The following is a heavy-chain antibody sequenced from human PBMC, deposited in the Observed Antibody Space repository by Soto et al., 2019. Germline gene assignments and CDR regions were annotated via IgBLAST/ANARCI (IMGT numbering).Heavy chain of an antibody. D-gene: IGHD3-22*01. V-gene: IGHV5-51*01. CDR3: ARRLYDTSGYRYFDF. Sequence: GESLKISCKASGYSFSSDWIGWVRQIPGKGLEWMGIIFPDDSETRYSPSFQGKVSISVDKSITTAYLQWSSLKASDTAMYYCARRLYDTSGYRYFDFWGQGTLVTVSS. CDR2: IFPDDSET. CDR1: GYSFSSDW. J-gene: IGHJ4*02.